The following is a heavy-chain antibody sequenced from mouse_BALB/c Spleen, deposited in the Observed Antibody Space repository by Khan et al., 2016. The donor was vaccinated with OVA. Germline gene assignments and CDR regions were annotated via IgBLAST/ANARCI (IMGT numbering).Heavy chain of an antibody. CDR1: GYTFTSYT. D-gene: IGHD2-14*01. V-gene: IGHV1-4*01. CDR3: GRNGAYHRNDGWFAY. CDR2: INPSNGYT. J-gene: IGHJ3*01. Sequence: QVQLKQSGAELARPGASVKMSCKASGYTFTSYTIHWIQERPGQGLEWIGYINPSNGYTNYNQKFKDKATLTTDKSSTTAYLQLSSLTSDDTAVYYCGRNGAYHRNDGWFAYWGQGTLVTVSA.